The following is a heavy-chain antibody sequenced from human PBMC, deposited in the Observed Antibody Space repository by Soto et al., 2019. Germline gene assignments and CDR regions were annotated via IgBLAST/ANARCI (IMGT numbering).Heavy chain of an antibody. V-gene: IGHV4-34*01. CDR3: ARRTVGRGSDFDY. J-gene: IGHJ4*02. CDR1: GGSFSSYH. CDR2: INHSGST. Sequence: PSETLSLTCAVYGGSFSSYHWSWIRQTPGKGLEWIGEINHSGSTNYNPSLKSRVTISVDTSKNQFSLKLSSVTAADTAVYYCARRTVGRGSDFDYWGQGTLVTVSS. D-gene: IGHD5-12*01.